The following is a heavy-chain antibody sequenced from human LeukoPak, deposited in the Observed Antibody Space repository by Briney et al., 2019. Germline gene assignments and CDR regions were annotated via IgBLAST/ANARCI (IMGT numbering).Heavy chain of an antibody. CDR3: AKSPGQIQLDYFDY. CDR2: IGGSGSYT. J-gene: IGHJ4*02. D-gene: IGHD1-1*01. V-gene: IGHV3-23*01. Sequence: GGSLRLSCAASGFTFSTYAMIWVRQAPGKGLEWVSVIGGSGSYTYYADSVKGRFTISRDNSKDTLYLQMNSLRPEDTAVYYCAKSPGQIQLDYFDYWGQGTLVTVSS. CDR1: GFTFSTYA.